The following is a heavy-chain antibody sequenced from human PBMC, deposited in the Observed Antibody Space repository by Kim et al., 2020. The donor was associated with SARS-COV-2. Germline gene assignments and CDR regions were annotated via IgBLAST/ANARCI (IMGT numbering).Heavy chain of an antibody. Sequence: SETLSLTCTVSGGSVRSGYYYWSWIRQPPGKGLEWIGYLYYNGNSKYNPSIKSRVTMSDDSSKSQFSLKLSAVTAADTAIYYCARGYYDGIDQWGQGTLV. CDR2: LYYNGNS. CDR1: GGSVRSGYYY. V-gene: IGHV4-61*01. CDR3: ARGYYDGIDQ. J-gene: IGHJ4*02. D-gene: IGHD3-22*01.